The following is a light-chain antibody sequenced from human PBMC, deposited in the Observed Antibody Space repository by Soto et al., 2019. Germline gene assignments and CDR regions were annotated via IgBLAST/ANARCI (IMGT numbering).Light chain of an antibody. Sequence: DIELTQSPSSLSASVGDRVTIPCRASQSISTFLNWYQHKRGKAPKLLIHGASSLQCGVPFRFNGSGSGTDFIRTISGLQHEDSATYYCQQSYSTLLSFGGGTKVEI. CDR3: QQSYSTLLS. CDR1: QSISTF. J-gene: IGKJ4*01. CDR2: GAS. V-gene: IGKV1-39*01.